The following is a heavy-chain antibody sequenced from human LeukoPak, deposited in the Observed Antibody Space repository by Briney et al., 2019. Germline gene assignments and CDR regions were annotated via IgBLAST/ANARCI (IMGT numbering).Heavy chain of an antibody. J-gene: IGHJ4*02. CDR2: IKEDGSEK. V-gene: IGHV3-7*01. CDR1: GFTFSSYW. Sequence: PGGSLRLSCAASGFTFSSYWMNWVRQAPGKGLEWVANIKEDGSEKYYVDSVKGRFTISRDDAKNSLFLQMNSLRAEDTAVYYCARGPPCRPAAAAHYWGQGTLVTVSS. D-gene: IGHD6-13*01. CDR3: ARGPPCRPAAAAHY.